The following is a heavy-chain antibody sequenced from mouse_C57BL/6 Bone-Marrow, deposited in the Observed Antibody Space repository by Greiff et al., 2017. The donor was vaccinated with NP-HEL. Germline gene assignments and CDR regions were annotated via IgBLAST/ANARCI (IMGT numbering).Heavy chain of an antibody. CDR2: ISYSGST. Sequence: VQLQQSGPGMVKPSQSLSLTCTVTGYSITSGYDWHWIRHFPGNKLEWMGYISYSGSTNYNPSLKSRISITHDTSKNHFFLKLNSVTTEDTATYYCARDRYYGSSGWYFDVWGTGTTVTVSS. CDR3: ARDRYYGSSGWYFDV. J-gene: IGHJ1*03. D-gene: IGHD1-1*01. V-gene: IGHV3-1*01. CDR1: GYSITSGYD.